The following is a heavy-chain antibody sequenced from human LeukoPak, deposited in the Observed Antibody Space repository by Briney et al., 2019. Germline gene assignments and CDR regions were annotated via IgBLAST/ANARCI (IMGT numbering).Heavy chain of an antibody. J-gene: IGHJ6*03. CDR1: GGTFSSYA. CDR2: IIPIFGTA. Sequence: ASVKVSCKASGGTFSSYAISWVRQAPGQGLEWMGRIIPIFGTANHAQKFQGRVTITTDESTSTAYMELSSLRSEDTAVYYCASRTTVTTSGYYYYYMDVWGKGTTVTVSS. D-gene: IGHD4-11*01. V-gene: IGHV1-69*05. CDR3: ASRTTVTTSGYYYYYMDV.